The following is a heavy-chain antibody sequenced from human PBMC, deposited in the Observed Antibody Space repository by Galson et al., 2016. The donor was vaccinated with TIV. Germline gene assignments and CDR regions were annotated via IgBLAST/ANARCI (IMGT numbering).Heavy chain of an antibody. Sequence: SVKVSCKASGYTFTSYDINWVRQATGQGLEWMGWMNPNSGNTGSAQKFQGRVTMTRNTSISTAYMELSSLRSEDTAVYYCARAVLPPASYSYYYYMGVWGKGTTVTVSS. V-gene: IGHV1-8*01. CDR2: MNPNSGNT. CDR3: ARAVLPPASYSYYYYMGV. CDR1: GYTFTSYD. D-gene: IGHD2-2*01. J-gene: IGHJ6*03.